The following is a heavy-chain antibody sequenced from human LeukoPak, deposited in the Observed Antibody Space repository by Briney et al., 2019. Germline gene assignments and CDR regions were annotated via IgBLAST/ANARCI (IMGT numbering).Heavy chain of an antibody. CDR3: ARDSQHLNFDY. CDR1: GFTFSNYW. V-gene: IGHV3-7*04. D-gene: IGHD3-3*02. CDR2: IKEDGGEK. J-gene: IGHJ4*02. Sequence: GGSLRLSCAASGFTFSNYWMNWVRQAPGKGLEWVANIKEDGGEKFYVDSVKGRFIISRDNAKNSLYLQMNSLRPEDTAVYYCARDSQHLNFDYWGQGTLVTVSS.